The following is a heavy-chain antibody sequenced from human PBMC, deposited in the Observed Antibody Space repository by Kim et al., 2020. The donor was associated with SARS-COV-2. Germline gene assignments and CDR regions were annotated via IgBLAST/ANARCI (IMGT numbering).Heavy chain of an antibody. CDR3: TRGNAFGS. CDR2: GGTP. Sequence: GGTPNSPDSGTGRFHISRDNSKNTLFLQMNSLRAEDTALYYCTRGNAFGSWGQGTLVTVSS. D-gene: IGHD3-16*01. V-gene: IGHV3-23*01. J-gene: IGHJ5*02.